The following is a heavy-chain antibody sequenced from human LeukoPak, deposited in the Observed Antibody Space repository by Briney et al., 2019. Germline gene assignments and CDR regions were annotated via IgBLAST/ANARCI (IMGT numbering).Heavy chain of an antibody. CDR3: ASGLWFGDNWFEP. J-gene: IGHJ5*02. CDR2: ISSSGSTI. CDR1: GFTFSSYE. D-gene: IGHD3-10*01. Sequence: GGSLRLSCAASGFTFSSYEMNWVRQAPGKGLEGVSYISSSGSTIYYADSVKGRFTISRDNAKNSLYLQMNSLRAEDTAVYYCASGLWFGDNWFEPWGQGTLVTVSS. V-gene: IGHV3-48*03.